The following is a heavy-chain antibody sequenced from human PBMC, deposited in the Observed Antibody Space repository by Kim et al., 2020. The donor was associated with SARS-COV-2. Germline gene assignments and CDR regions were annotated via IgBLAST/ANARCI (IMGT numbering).Heavy chain of an antibody. Sequence: GGSLRLSCAASGFTFDDYAMHWVRQAPGKGLEWVSGISWNSGSIGYADSVKGRFTISRDNAKNSLYLQMNSLRAEDTALYYCAKGYCTNGVCPGGMDVWGQGTTVTVSS. D-gene: IGHD2-8*01. J-gene: IGHJ6*02. CDR1: GFTFDDYA. V-gene: IGHV3-9*01. CDR2: ISWNSGSI. CDR3: AKGYCTNGVCPGGMDV.